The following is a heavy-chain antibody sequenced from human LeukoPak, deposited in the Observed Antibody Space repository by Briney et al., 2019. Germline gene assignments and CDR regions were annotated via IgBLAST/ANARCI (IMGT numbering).Heavy chain of an antibody. Sequence: GGSLKLSCAASGFTFSSSAMSWVRQAPGKGLEWVSAISNNGGYTYYADSVQGRFTISRDNSKSTLCLQMNSLRAEDTAVYYCAKQLGYCSDGSCYFPYWGQGTLVTVSS. CDR3: AKQLGYCSDGSCYFPY. CDR2: ISNNGGYT. CDR1: GFTFSSSA. J-gene: IGHJ4*02. V-gene: IGHV3-23*01. D-gene: IGHD2-15*01.